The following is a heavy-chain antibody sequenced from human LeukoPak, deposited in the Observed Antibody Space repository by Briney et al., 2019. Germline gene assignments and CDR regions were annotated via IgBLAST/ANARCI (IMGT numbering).Heavy chain of an antibody. CDR2: IRSKANSYAT. D-gene: IGHD6-13*01. CDR1: GFTFSGSA. Sequence: GGSLRLSCAASGFTFSGSAMHWDRQASGKGLEWVGRIRSKANSYATAYAASVKGRFTISRDDSKNTAYLQMNSLKTEDTAVYYCTRPLIAAAGTGFDPWGQGTLVTVSS. CDR3: TRPLIAAAGTGFDP. J-gene: IGHJ5*02. V-gene: IGHV3-73*01.